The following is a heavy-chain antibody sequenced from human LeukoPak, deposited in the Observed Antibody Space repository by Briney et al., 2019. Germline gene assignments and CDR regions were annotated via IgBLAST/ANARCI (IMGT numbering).Heavy chain of an antibody. Sequence: KPSETLSLTCAVYGGSFSGYYWSWIRQPPGKGLEWIGEINHSGSTNYNPSLKSRVTISVDTSKNQFSLKLSSVTAADTAVYYCARLGYCSSTSCYGYYFDYWGQGTLVTVSS. CDR2: INHSGST. CDR3: ARLGYCSSTSCYGYYFDY. J-gene: IGHJ4*02. V-gene: IGHV4-34*01. D-gene: IGHD2-2*01. CDR1: GGSFSGYY.